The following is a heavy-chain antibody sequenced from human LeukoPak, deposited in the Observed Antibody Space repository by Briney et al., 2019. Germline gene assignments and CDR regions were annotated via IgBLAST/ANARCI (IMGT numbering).Heavy chain of an antibody. V-gene: IGHV3-33*06. J-gene: IGHJ6*02. D-gene: IGHD6-13*01. CDR1: GFTFSSYG. CDR3: AKGHSSSWYGYGMDV. Sequence: GGPLRLSCAASGFTFSSYGMHWVRQAPGKGLEWVAVMWYDGSNKYYADSVKGRFTISRDNSKNTLYLQMNSLRAEDTAVYYCAKGHSSSWYGYGMDVWGQGTTVTVSS. CDR2: MWYDGSNK.